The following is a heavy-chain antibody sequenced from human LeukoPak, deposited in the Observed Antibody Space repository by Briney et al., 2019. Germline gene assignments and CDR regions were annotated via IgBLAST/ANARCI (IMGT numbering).Heavy chain of an antibody. CDR1: GFTFSSYA. Sequence: PGGSLRLSCAASGFTFSSYAMSWVRQAPGKGLEWVSAISGSGGSTYYADSVKGRFTISRDNSKNTLYLQMNSLRAEDTAVYYCAKVEIVVVVAKGYFDYWGQGTLVTVSS. D-gene: IGHD2-15*01. CDR2: ISGSGGST. V-gene: IGHV3-23*01. CDR3: AKVEIVVVVAKGYFDY. J-gene: IGHJ4*02.